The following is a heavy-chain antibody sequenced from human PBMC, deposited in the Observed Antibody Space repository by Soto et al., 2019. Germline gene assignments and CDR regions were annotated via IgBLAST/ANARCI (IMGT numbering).Heavy chain of an antibody. V-gene: IGHV1-18*01. CDR3: AMVDVYVTPNPQDV. D-gene: IGHD3-16*01. J-gene: IGHJ6*02. CDR1: GYTFTRYG. Sequence: QVQLVQSGAEVKNPGASVKVSCKASGYTFTRYGIGWARQAPGQGLEWMGWINTYNGNTNYAQNVQGRVTLTTDTSTSTAYMVLRSLRSNDTAIYYCAMVDVYVTPNPQDVWGQGTTVIVSS. CDR2: INTYNGNT.